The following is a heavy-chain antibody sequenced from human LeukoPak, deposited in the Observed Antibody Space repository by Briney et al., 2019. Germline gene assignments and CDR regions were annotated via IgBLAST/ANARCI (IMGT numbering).Heavy chain of an antibody. J-gene: IGHJ6*03. CDR1: GFTFSSYS. CDR3: AKYGSGWTLYFYYYLDV. CDR2: ISSSSSYI. D-gene: IGHD6-25*01. Sequence: GGSLRLSCAASGFTFSSYSMTWVRQAPGKGLEWVSSISSSSSYIYYADSVKGRFTISRDNAKNSLYLQMNSLRVEDTAVYYCAKYGSGWTLYFYYYLDVWGKGTTVTVS. V-gene: IGHV3-21*04.